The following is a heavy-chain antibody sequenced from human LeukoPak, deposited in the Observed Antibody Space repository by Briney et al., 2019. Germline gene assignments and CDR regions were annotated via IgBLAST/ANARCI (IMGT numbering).Heavy chain of an antibody. D-gene: IGHD3-10*01. J-gene: IGHJ4*02. CDR1: GGSISSSSYY. CDR2: IYYSGST. CDR3: ARLYGSGSYNPFDY. V-gene: IGHV4-39*01. Sequence: PSETLSLTCTVSGGSISSSSYYWGWIRQPPGKGLEWIGSIYYSGSTYYNPSLKSRVTISVDTSKNQFSLKLSSVTAADTAVYYCARLYGSGSYNPFDYWGQGTLVTVSS.